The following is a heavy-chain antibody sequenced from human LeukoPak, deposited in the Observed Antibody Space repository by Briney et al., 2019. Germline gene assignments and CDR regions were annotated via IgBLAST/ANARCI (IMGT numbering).Heavy chain of an antibody. CDR2: IYYSGST. CDR3: ARSPAPTYYDFWSGYPEPNWFDP. CDR1: GGSISSYY. D-gene: IGHD3-3*01. V-gene: IGHV4-59*08. Sequence: SETLSLTCTVSGGSISSYYWSWLRQPPGKGLEWSGYIYYSGSTNYNPSLKSRVTISVDTAKNQFSLKLSSVTAADTAVYYCARSPAPTYYDFWSGYPEPNWFDPWGQGTLVTVSS. J-gene: IGHJ5*02.